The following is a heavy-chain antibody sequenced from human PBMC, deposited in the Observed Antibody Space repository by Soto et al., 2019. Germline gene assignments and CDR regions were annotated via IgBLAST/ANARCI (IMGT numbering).Heavy chain of an antibody. CDR3: ARGGHVVVVTAALDY. J-gene: IGHJ4*02. V-gene: IGHV1-46*01. CDR1: GDTFTDYY. D-gene: IGHD2-21*02. Sequence: QVQLMQSGAEVKKPGASVKVSCKASGDTFTDYYIHWVRQAPGQGLEWMGTVNPSGGHTTYAQHFLGSVTXAXXXSXXTLYVALTSLTSDDTAIYYCARGGHVVVVTAALDYWGQGTLVTVSS. CDR2: VNPSGGHT.